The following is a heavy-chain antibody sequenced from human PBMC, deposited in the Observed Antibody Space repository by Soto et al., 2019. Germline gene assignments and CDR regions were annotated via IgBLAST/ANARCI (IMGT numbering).Heavy chain of an antibody. D-gene: IGHD4-17*01. CDR3: AKDDYGGNQPGYYGMDV. CDR1: GFTFSSYA. CDR2: ISGSGGST. J-gene: IGHJ6*02. Sequence: GGSLRLSCAASGFTFSSYAMSWVRQAPGKGLEWVSAISGSGGSTYYADSVKGRFTISRDNSKNTLYLQMNSLRAEDTAVYYCAKDDYGGNQPGYYGMDVWGQGTTVTVSS. V-gene: IGHV3-23*01.